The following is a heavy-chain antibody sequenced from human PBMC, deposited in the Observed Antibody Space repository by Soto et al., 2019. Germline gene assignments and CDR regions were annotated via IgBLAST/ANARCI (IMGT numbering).Heavy chain of an antibody. D-gene: IGHD6-13*01. V-gene: IGHV4-39*01. J-gene: IGHJ5*02. CDR1: GGSISSSSYY. Sequence: PSETLSLTCTVSGGSISSSSYYWGWIRQPPGKGLEWIGSIYYSGSTYYNPSLKSRVTISVDTSKNQFSLKLSSVTAADTAVYYCARHGYSSSWYENWFDPWGQGTLVTV. CDR3: ARHGYSSSWYENWFDP. CDR2: IYYSGST.